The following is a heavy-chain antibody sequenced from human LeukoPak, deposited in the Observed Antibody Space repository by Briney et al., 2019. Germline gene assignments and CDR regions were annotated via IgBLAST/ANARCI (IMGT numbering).Heavy chain of an antibody. J-gene: IGHJ4*02. V-gene: IGHV3-48*04. CDR3: ARELYLTLDY. D-gene: IGHD5/OR15-5a*01. CDR2: ISSSGINI. CDR1: GFSFSSYS. Sequence: PGGSLRLSCTASGFSFSSYSMNWVRQAPGEGLEWVSYISSSGINIYYADSVKGRLTISRDNARNSLYLQMNSLRAEDTAVYYCARELYLTLDYWGQGTLVTVSS.